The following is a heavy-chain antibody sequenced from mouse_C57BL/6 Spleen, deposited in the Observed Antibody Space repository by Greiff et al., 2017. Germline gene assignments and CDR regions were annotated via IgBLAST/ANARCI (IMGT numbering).Heavy chain of an antibody. J-gene: IGHJ4*01. CDR2: FYPGSGSI. CDR3: ARHGSRGTTVVAPYYAMDY. V-gene: IGHV1-62-2*01. CDR1: GYTFTEYT. Sequence: QVQLQQSGAELVKPGASVKLSCKASGYTFTEYTIHWVKQRSGQGLEWIGWFYPGSGSIKYNEKFKDKATLTADKSSSTVYMELSRLTSEDSAVYFCARHGSRGTTVVAPYYAMDYWGQGTSVTVSS. D-gene: IGHD1-1*01.